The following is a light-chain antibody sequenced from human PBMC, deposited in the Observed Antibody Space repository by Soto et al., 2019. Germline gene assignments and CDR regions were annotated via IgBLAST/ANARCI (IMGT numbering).Light chain of an antibody. V-gene: IGKV3-20*01. Sequence: EIVLTQSPGTLSLSPGERATLSCRASQSVSSSYLAWYQQKPGQAPRLLIYGASSRATGIPDRFSGSGSGTDFTLTISRLEPEDFAVYHCQQYGTSLYTLGQGTKLEIK. J-gene: IGKJ2*01. CDR1: QSVSSSY. CDR2: GAS. CDR3: QQYGTSLYT.